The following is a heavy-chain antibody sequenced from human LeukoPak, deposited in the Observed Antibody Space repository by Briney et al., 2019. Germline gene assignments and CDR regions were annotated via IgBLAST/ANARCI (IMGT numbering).Heavy chain of an antibody. V-gene: IGHV3-23*01. J-gene: IGHJ6*02. Sequence: GGSLRLSCAASGFTFRSYAMSWVRQAPGKGLEWVSAISGSGGSTYYADSVKGRFTISRDNSKNTLYLQMNSLRAEDTAVYYCARGYSSGSSLGDYYGMDVWGQGTTVTVSS. CDR3: ARGYSSGSSLGDYYGMDV. CDR1: GFTFRSYA. CDR2: ISGSGGST. D-gene: IGHD6-19*01.